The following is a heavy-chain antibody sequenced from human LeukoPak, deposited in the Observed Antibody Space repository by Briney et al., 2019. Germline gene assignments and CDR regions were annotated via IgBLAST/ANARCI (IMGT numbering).Heavy chain of an antibody. CDR2: IIPIFGTA. CDR3: ASGCNKRYFDY. CDR1: GGTFSSYA. D-gene: IGHD1/OR15-1a*01. Sequence: GASVKVSCKASGGTFSSYAISWARQAPGQGLEWMGGIIPIFGTANYAQKFQGRVTITADKSTSTAYMELSSLRSEDTAVYYCASGCNKRYFDYWGQGTLVTVSS. J-gene: IGHJ4*02. V-gene: IGHV1-69*06.